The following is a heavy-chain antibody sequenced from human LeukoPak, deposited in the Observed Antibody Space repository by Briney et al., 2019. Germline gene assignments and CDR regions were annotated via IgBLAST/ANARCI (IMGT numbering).Heavy chain of an antibody. CDR3: ARVSDYAYGMDV. V-gene: IGHV5-51*01. CDR2: IYPGDSAT. D-gene: IGHD4-17*01. CDR1: GYSFTSYC. J-gene: IGHJ6*02. Sequence: GESLKISCKGSGYSFTSYCIGWVRQMPGKVLEWIGIIYPGDSATRYSPSFQGQVTISADKSISTAYLQWSSLKAWETAMYYCARVSDYAYGMDVWGQGTTVIVSS.